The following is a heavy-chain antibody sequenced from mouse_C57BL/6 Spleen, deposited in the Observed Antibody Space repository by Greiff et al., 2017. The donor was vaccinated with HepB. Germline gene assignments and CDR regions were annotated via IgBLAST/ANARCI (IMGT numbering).Heavy chain of an antibody. CDR1: GYTFTSYG. D-gene: IGHD2-1*01. CDR3: ARGDGNYPSDY. CDR2: IYPRSGNT. J-gene: IGHJ2*01. Sequence: QVTLKVSGAELARPGASVKLSCKASGYTFTSYGISWVKQRTGQGLEWIGEIYPRSGNTYYNEKFKGKATLTADKSSSTAYMELRSLTSEDSAVYFCARGDGNYPSDYWGQGTTLTVSS. V-gene: IGHV1-81*01.